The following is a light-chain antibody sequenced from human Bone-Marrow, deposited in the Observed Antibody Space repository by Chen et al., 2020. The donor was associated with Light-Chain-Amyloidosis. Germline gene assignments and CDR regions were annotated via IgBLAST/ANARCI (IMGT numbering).Light chain of an antibody. CDR1: QSSSNY. J-gene: IGKJ4*01. V-gene: IGKV1-39*01. CDR3: QQNHDLPIT. Sequence: DIQMTQSPRTLAASVGDRVTVTCRPSQSSSNYLNWYQQIPGGAPKLLIYATFNLRPGVPSRFSGSGSGTQYTLSIAALQPENFGTYYCQQNHDLPITFGGGTRV. CDR2: ATF.